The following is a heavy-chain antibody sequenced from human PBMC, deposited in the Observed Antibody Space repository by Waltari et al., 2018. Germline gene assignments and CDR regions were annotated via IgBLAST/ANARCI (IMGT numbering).Heavy chain of an antibody. CDR3: ARVLTTMIVVVSGAYDY. CDR2: ISAYNGNT. Sequence: QVQLVQSGAEVKKPGASVKVSCKASGYTFTSYGISWVRPAPAQGLEWMGWISAYNGNTNYAQKLQGRVTMTTDTSTSTAYMELRSLRSDDTAVYYCARVLTTMIVVVSGAYDYWGQGTLVTVSS. CDR1: GYTFTSYG. D-gene: IGHD3-22*01. V-gene: IGHV1-18*01. J-gene: IGHJ4*02.